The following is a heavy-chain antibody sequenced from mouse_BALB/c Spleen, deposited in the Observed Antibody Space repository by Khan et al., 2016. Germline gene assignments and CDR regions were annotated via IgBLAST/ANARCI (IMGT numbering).Heavy chain of an antibody. CDR3: ARIARWDGAF. J-gene: IGHJ3*01. V-gene: IGHV8-11*01. CDR1: GFSLNTYGIG. Sequence: QVTLKESGPGILQPSQTLSLTCSFSGFSLNTYGIGVGWIRQPSGKGLEWLAHIWWNDNNSYNTALKSRLTISKATSNNQVFLTIASVDTADTATYYSARIARWDGAFWVQGTLVSVSA. CDR2: IWWNDNN. D-gene: IGHD4-1*01.